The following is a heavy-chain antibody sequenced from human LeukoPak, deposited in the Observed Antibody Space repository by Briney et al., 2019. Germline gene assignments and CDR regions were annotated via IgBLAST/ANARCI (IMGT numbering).Heavy chain of an antibody. CDR2: IYTSGST. V-gene: IGHV4-4*07. J-gene: IGHJ6*02. CDR1: GGSISSYY. CDR3: ARLTHYYYGSGSPRHYYYGMDV. Sequence: PSETLSLTCTVSGGSISSYYWSWIRQPAGKGLEWIGRIYTSGSTNYNPSLKSRVTMSVDTSKNQFSLKLSSVTAADTAVYYCARLTHYYYGSGSPRHYYYGMDVWGQGTTVTVSS. D-gene: IGHD3-10*01.